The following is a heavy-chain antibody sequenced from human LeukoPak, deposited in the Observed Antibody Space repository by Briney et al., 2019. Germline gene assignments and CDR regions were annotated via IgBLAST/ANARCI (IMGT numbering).Heavy chain of an antibody. J-gene: IGHJ5*02. Sequence: GGSLRLSCAASGFTFSSYAMSWVRQAPGKGLEWVSAISDTGGSTYYADSVKGRFTISRDNSKNTLYLQMNSLRAEDTAVYYCARDWDNGRVERPAWGQGTLVTVSS. D-gene: IGHD2-8*01. CDR2: ISDTGGST. V-gene: IGHV3-23*01. CDR3: ARDWDNGRVERPA. CDR1: GFTFSSYA.